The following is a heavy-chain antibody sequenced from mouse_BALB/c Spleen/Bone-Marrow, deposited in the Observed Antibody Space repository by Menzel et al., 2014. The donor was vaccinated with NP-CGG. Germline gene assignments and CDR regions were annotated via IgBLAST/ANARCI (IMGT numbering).Heavy chain of an antibody. J-gene: IGHJ2*01. CDR2: INPSNGGT. Sequence: VQLQQSGAELVKPGASVKLSCKASGYTFTSYYMYWVKQRPGQGLEWIGGINPSNGGTNFNEKFKSRATLTVDKSSSTAYMRLSSLTSEDSAVYYCTRGRTWDFDYWGQGTTLTVSS. CDR1: GYTFTSYY. V-gene: IGHV1S81*02. D-gene: IGHD4-1*01. CDR3: TRGRTWDFDY.